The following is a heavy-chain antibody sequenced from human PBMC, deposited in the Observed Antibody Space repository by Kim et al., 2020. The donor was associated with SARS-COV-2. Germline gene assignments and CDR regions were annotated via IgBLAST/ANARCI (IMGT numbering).Heavy chain of an antibody. CDR1: GFTFSSYA. CDR3: AKVLASRIVVVVAATYWYFDL. CDR2: ISGSGGST. D-gene: IGHD2-15*01. V-gene: IGHV3-23*01. J-gene: IGHJ2*01. Sequence: GGSLRLSCAASGFTFSSYAMSWVRQAPGKGLEWVSAISGSGGSTYYADSVKGRFTISRDNSKNTLYLQMNSLRAEDTAVYYCAKVLASRIVVVVAATYWYFDLWGRGTLAT.